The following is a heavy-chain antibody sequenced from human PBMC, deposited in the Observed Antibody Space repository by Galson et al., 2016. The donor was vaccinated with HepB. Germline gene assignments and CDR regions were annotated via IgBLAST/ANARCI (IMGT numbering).Heavy chain of an antibody. D-gene: IGHD1-26*01. Sequence: SETLSLTCSVSGGSISSHYWTWFRQPPGKGLEWLGSIHYSGYTKDSPSFRSRVTISVDTSKSQFSLNLTAVTAADTAIYYCAGHRRLVDWFDPWGQGILVTVSS. J-gene: IGHJ5*01. CDR3: AGHRRLVDWFDP. CDR1: GGSISSHY. V-gene: IGHV4-59*08. CDR2: IHYSGYT.